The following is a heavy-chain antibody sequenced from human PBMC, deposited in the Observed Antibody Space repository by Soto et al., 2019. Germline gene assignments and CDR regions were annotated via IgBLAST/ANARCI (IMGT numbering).Heavy chain of an antibody. D-gene: IGHD2-2*02. CDR2: IYPGDSDT. CDR3: ARHGPHCSSTSCYKDAFDI. Sequence: GASLKISCKGSGYSFTSYWIGWVRQMPGKGLEWMGIIYPGDSDTRYSPSFQGQVTISADKSISTAYLQWSSLKASDTAMYYCARHGPHCSSTSCYKDAFDIWGQGTMVTVSS. J-gene: IGHJ3*02. V-gene: IGHV5-51*01. CDR1: GYSFTSYW.